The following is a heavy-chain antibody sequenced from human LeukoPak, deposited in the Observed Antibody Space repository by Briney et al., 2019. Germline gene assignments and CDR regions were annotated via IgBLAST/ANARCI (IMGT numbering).Heavy chain of an antibody. CDR3: ARADTVRLGELSHFDY. CDR1: GYTFTNYG. Sequence: ASMKVSCKASGYTFTNYGISWVRQAPGQGLEWMGWISAYNGNTNYAQKLQGRVTMTTDTSTSTAYMELRTLRSDDTAVYYCARADTVRLGELSHFDYWSQGTLVTVSS. V-gene: IGHV1-18*01. D-gene: IGHD3-16*02. CDR2: ISAYNGNT. J-gene: IGHJ4*02.